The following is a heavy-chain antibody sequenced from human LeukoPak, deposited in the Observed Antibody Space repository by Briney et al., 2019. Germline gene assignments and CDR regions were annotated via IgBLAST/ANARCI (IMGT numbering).Heavy chain of an antibody. V-gene: IGHV4-39*07. CDR3: AREWDIVVVVAATVWFDP. Sequence: SETLSLTCTVSGGSISSSSYYWGWIRQPPGKGLEWTGSIYYSGSTYYNPSLKSRVTISVDTSKNQFSLKLSSVTAADTAVYYCAREWDIVVVVAATVWFDPWSQGTLVTVSS. D-gene: IGHD2-15*01. CDR1: GGSISSSSYY. J-gene: IGHJ5*02. CDR2: IYYSGST.